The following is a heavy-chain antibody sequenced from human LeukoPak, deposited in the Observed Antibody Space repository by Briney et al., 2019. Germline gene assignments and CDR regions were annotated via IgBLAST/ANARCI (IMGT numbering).Heavy chain of an antibody. CDR3: ARDARRRYCSTASCYRGWFDP. D-gene: IGHD2-2*01. CDR1: RGTFSSNG. Sequence: EASVKVSCKASRGTFSSNGISWVRQAPGQGLEWMGGIIPIFGTANYAQKFQGRVTITADESTSTAYMELSSLRSEDTAVYFCARDARRRYCSTASCYRGWFDPWGQGTLVTVSS. CDR2: IIPIFGTA. J-gene: IGHJ5*02. V-gene: IGHV1-69*01.